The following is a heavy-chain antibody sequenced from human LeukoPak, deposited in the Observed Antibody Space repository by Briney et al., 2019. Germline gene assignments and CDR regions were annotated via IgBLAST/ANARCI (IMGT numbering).Heavy chain of an antibody. J-gene: IGHJ6*03. CDR2: IYYSGST. V-gene: IGHV4-59*01. CDR1: GGSISSYY. CDR3: ARDLYIGYGDYGAGGYYMDV. D-gene: IGHD4-17*01. Sequence: SETLSLTCTVSGGSISSYYRSWIRQPPGKGLEWFGYIYYSGSTNYNPSLESRVTISVDTSKNQFSLKLSSVTAADTAVYYCARDLYIGYGDYGAGGYYMDVWGKGTTVTVSS.